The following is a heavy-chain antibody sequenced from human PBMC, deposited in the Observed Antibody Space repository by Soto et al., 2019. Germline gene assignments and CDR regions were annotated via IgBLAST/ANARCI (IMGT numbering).Heavy chain of an antibody. CDR2: ISSSGTMI. D-gene: IGHD3-16*01. J-gene: IGHJ6*02. Sequence: LRLSCAASGFTFSDYYMNWIRQAPGKGLEWVSYISSSGTMIYYADSVKGRFTISRDNAKNSLSLQMNSLRAGDAAVYYCATKRGGFYYGMDVWGQGTTVTVSS. V-gene: IGHV3-11*01. CDR1: GFTFSDYY. CDR3: ATKRGGFYYGMDV.